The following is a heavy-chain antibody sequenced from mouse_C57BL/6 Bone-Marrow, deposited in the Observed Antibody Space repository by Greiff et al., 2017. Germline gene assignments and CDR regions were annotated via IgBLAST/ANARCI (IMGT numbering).Heavy chain of an antibody. Sequence: LVESGAELVRPGASVTLSCKASGYTFTDYEMHWVKQTPVHGLEWIGAIDPETGGTAYNQKFKGKAILTADKSSSTAYMELRRLTSEDAAVYYCTEYDYDLYAMDYWGQGTSVTVSS. J-gene: IGHJ4*01. V-gene: IGHV1-15*01. CDR1: GYTFTDYE. D-gene: IGHD2-4*01. CDR3: TEYDYDLYAMDY. CDR2: IDPETGGT.